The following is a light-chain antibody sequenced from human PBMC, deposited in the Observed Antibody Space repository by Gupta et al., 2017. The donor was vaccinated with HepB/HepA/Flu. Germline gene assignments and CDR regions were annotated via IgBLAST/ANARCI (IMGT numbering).Light chain of an antibody. J-gene: IGKJ2*01. V-gene: IGKV1-39*01. CDR2: VAS. CDR1: QTINSY. CDR3: QQSYSTPYT. Sequence: GDTVTITGRASQTINSYLNWYQQKPGKDPKLLIYVASSLQSGVPSRFSGSRSGTDFTLTISSLQPEDCTTYYWQQSYSTPYTFGQGTKLEIK.